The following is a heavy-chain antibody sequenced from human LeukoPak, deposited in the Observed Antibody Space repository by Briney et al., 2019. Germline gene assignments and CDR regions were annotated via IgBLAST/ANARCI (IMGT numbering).Heavy chain of an antibody. CDR2: IGTAGDT. Sequence: GGSLRLSCAASGFTFSSSDMHWVRQGPGKGLDWVSAIGTAGDTYYPGSVKGRFTISRENAKNSLYLQMNSLGAGDTAVYYCVRLREGAIDIWGQGTMVTVSS. D-gene: IGHD1-26*01. CDR3: VRLREGAIDI. CDR1: GFTFSSSD. V-gene: IGHV3-13*01. J-gene: IGHJ3*02.